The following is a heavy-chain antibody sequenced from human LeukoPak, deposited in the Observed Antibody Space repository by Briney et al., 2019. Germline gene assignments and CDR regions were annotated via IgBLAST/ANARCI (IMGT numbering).Heavy chain of an antibody. CDR2: ISSSSSYI. V-gene: IGHV3-21*01. D-gene: IGHD3-3*01. CDR3: ARRASWSGYWEGY. CDR1: GFTFSSYS. J-gene: IGHJ4*02. Sequence: GGSLRLSCAASGFTFSSYSMNWVLQAPGKGLEWVSSISSSSSYIYYADSVKGRFTISRDNAKNSLYLQMNSLRAEDTAVYYCARRASWSGYWEGYWGQGTLVTVSS.